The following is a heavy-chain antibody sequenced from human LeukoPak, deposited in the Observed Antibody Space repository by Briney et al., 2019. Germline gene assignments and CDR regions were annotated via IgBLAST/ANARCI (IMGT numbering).Heavy chain of an antibody. D-gene: IGHD1-1*01. J-gene: IGHJ4*02. Sequence: SETLSLTCAVYGGSFSGYYWSWIRQPPGEGLEWIGEINHSGSTNYNPSLKSRVTISVDTSKNQFSLKLSSVTAADTAVYYCARGGQLPYFDYWGQGTRVTVSS. CDR3: ARGGQLPYFDY. CDR1: GGSFSGYY. CDR2: INHSGST. V-gene: IGHV4-34*01.